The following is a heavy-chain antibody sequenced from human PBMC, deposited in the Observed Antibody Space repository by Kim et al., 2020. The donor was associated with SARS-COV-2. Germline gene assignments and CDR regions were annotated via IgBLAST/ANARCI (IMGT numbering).Heavy chain of an antibody. D-gene: IGHD3-9*01. Sequence: ASVKVSCKASGGTFSSYAISWVRQAPGQGLEWMGGIIPIFGTANYAQKFQGRVTITADESTSTAYMELSSLRSEDTAVYYCARVNGDYDILTGPLDYWGQGTLVTVSS. V-gene: IGHV1-69*13. CDR2: IIPIFGTA. J-gene: IGHJ4*02. CDR1: GGTFSSYA. CDR3: ARVNGDYDILTGPLDY.